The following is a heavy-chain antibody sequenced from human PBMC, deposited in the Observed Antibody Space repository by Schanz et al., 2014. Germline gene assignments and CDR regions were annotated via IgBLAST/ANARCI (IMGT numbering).Heavy chain of an antibody. J-gene: IGHJ3*01. CDR1: GFTVNTNY. D-gene: IGHD5-12*01. CDR2: MYINSGST. CDR3: ARDGGRDGYNLAFDV. Sequence: VQLFSSVGGLIQPGGSLRLSCAVSGFTVNTNYMSWVRQAPGKGLEWISSMYINSGSTQYADSVKGRFIISRDSSKNTLFLQMNSLRAEDTAVYFCARDGGRDGYNLAFDVWGQGTLVTVSS. V-gene: IGHV3-53*01.